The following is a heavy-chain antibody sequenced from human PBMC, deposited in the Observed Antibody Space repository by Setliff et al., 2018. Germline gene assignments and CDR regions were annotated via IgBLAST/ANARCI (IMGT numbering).Heavy chain of an antibody. D-gene: IGHD3-22*01. Sequence: GASVKVSCKASGGTFSSYAISWVRQAPGQGLEWMGGIIPIFGTANYAQKFQGRVTIIADESTSTAYMELSSLRSEDTAVYYCARAPSSTVINWFDPWGQGTLVTVSS. J-gene: IGHJ5*02. CDR3: ARAPSSTVINWFDP. CDR2: IIPIFGTA. V-gene: IGHV1-69*13. CDR1: GGTFSSYA.